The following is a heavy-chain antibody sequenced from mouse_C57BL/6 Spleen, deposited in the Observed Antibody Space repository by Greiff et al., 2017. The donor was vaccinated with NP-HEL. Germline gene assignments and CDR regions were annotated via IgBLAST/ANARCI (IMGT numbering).Heavy chain of an antibody. V-gene: IGHV1-42*01. Sequence: EVQLQQSGPELVKPGASVKISCKASGYSFTGYYMNWVKQSPEKSLEWIGEINPSTGGTTYNQKFKAKATLTVDKSSSTAYMQLKSLTSEDSAVYYCARLNYYGSSYVDFDYWGQGTTLTVSS. CDR2: INPSTGGT. CDR3: ARLNYYGSSYVDFDY. D-gene: IGHD1-1*01. CDR1: GYSFTGYY. J-gene: IGHJ2*01.